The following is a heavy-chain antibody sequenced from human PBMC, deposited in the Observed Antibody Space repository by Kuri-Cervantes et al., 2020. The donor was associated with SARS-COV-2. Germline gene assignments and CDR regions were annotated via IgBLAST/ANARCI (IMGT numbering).Heavy chain of an antibody. Sequence: SETLSLTCTVSGGSISSSSYYWAWIRQPPGKGPEWIGSVYYDGSTYYTPSLKSRVTISVDTSKTQFSLKVSSVTAADTAVYYCARHGTGYYGSGSYYYYYYGMDVWGQGTTVTVSS. CDR3: ARHGTGYYGSGSYYYYYYGMDV. D-gene: IGHD3-10*01. CDR2: VYYDGST. J-gene: IGHJ6*02. V-gene: IGHV4-39*01. CDR1: GGSISSSSYY.